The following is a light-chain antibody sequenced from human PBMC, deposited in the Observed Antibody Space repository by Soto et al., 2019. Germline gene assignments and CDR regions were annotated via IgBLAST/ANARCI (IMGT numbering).Light chain of an antibody. V-gene: IGLV7-46*01. CDR1: TGAVTSGHY. CDR3: LLSYSGTND. J-gene: IGLJ1*01. CDR2: DTS. Sequence: GVVTQEPSLTVSPGGTVTLTCGSRTGAVTSGHYPYWFQQNPGQAPRRLISDTSNNHSWTPARFSGSLLGVKAALTLSGAQPGHEAEYSCLLSYSGTNDCGTGTKGTVL.